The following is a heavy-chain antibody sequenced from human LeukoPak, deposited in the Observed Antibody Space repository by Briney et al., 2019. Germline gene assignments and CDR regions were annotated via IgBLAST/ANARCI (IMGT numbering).Heavy chain of an antibody. D-gene: IGHD1-26*01. CDR1: GFTFNNYW. Sequence: SGGSLRLSCAASGFTFNNYWMGWVLQAPGKGLEWVANINQDGSEKYYVDSVKGRFTISRDNSKNTLYLQMNSLRREDTAVFSCARERSSGSYYDYWGQGTLVTVSS. V-gene: IGHV3-7*01. CDR2: INQDGSEK. CDR3: ARERSSGSYYDY. J-gene: IGHJ4*02.